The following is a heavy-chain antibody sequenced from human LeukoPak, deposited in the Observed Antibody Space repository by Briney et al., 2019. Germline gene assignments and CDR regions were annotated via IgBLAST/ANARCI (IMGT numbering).Heavy chain of an antibody. CDR2: IKQDGSEK. V-gene: IGHV3-7*05. CDR1: GFTFSSFW. CDR3: ARDRSSSFY. D-gene: IGHD6-6*01. J-gene: IGHJ4*02. Sequence: GGSLRLSCAASGFTFSSFWMTWVRQAPGKGLEWVANIKQDGSEKYYEDSVKGRFTISRDNADNSLYLQMNSLGADDTAMYYCARDRSSSFYWGQGTLVTVSS.